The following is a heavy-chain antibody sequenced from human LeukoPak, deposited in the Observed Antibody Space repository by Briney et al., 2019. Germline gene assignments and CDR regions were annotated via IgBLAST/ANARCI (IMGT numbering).Heavy chain of an antibody. Sequence: SVKVSCKASGGTFSSYAISWVRQAPGQGLEWMGRIIPIFGTANYAQKFQGRVTITTDESASTAYMELSSLRSEDTAVYYCAIEWFGELWPFDYWGQGTLVTVSS. D-gene: IGHD3-10*01. J-gene: IGHJ4*02. CDR2: IIPIFGTA. V-gene: IGHV1-69*05. CDR3: AIEWFGELWPFDY. CDR1: GGTFSSYA.